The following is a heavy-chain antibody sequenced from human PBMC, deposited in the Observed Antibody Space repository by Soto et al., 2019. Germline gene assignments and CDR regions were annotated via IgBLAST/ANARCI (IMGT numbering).Heavy chain of an antibody. Sequence: QGQLVQSGAEVKQPGASVKVSCKASGYSLSTYGISWVRQAPGQGLEWMGWISGYNGDTNYAQKFQGRVTMTIDTSTTTAYLELRRLTYDDTAAYFCAKNGHPPYYYYGMDVWGQGTTVTVSS. D-gene: IGHD2-8*01. V-gene: IGHV1-18*01. J-gene: IGHJ6*02. CDR2: ISGYNGDT. CDR1: GYSLSTYG. CDR3: AKNGHPPYYYYGMDV.